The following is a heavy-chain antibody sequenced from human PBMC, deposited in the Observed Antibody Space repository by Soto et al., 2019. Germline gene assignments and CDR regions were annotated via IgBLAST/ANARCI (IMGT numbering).Heavy chain of an antibody. CDR2: IYYSGST. Sequence: QLQLQESGPGLVKPSETLSLTCTVSGGSISSSSYYWGWIRQPPGKGLEWIGSIYYSGSTCYNPSLSGRVTISVDTSKNQFSLKLSSVTAADTAVYYCARHNLKELVLRGVFDYWGQGTLVTVSS. J-gene: IGHJ4*02. CDR1: GGSISSSSYY. V-gene: IGHV4-39*01. CDR3: ARHNLKELVLRGVFDY. D-gene: IGHD6-6*01.